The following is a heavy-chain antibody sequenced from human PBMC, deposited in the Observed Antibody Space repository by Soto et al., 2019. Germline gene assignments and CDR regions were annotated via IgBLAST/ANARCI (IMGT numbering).Heavy chain of an antibody. V-gene: IGHV3-48*01. CDR2: ISSSDINI. Sequence: EVQLVESGGGLIQPGGSLRLSCAASGSTFSSYSMNWVRQAPGKGLEWISYISSSDINIYYADSVKGRFTISRDIAKNSLYLQMNSLRAEDTAVYYCARDYGDYVPRNDYWGQGTLVTVSS. CDR1: GSTFSSYS. CDR3: ARDYGDYVPRNDY. D-gene: IGHD4-17*01. J-gene: IGHJ4*02.